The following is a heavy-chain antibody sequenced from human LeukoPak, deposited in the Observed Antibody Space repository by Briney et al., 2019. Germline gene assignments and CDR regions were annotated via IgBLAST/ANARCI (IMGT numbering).Heavy chain of an antibody. CDR1: GYTFTDYY. CDR2: INPNSGGA. D-gene: IGHD7-27*01. Sequence: ASVKVSCKASGYTFTDYYMHWVRQAPGQGLEWMGWINPNSGGANYTQKFQGRVTMTRDTPISTAYMEVSRPRSDDTAMYYCACNLTGDPAYWGQGTLVTVSS. V-gene: IGHV1-2*02. CDR3: ACNLTGDPAY. J-gene: IGHJ4*02.